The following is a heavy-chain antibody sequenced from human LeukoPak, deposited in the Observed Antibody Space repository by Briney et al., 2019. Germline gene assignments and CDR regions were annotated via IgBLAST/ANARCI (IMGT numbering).Heavy chain of an antibody. CDR2: ISSSSSYI. J-gene: IGHJ3*02. CDR1: GFTFSSYS. V-gene: IGHV3-21*01. D-gene: IGHD6-13*01. Sequence: PGGSLRLSCAASGFTFSSYSMNWVRQAPGKGLEWVSSISSSSSYIYYADSVKGRFTISRDNAKNSLYLQMNSLRAEDTAVYYCASSLAAADKGTFDIWGQGTMVTVSS. CDR3: ASSLAAADKGTFDI.